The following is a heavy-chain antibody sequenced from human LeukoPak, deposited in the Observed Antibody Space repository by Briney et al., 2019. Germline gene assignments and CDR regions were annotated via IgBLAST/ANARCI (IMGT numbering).Heavy chain of an antibody. V-gene: IGHV3-7*01. J-gene: IGHJ2*01. Sequence: PGGSLRLSCAASGFTFSSYWMSWVRQAPGKGLEWVANIKQDGSEKYYVDSVKGRFTISRDNAKNSLYLQMNSLRAGDTAVYYCARDLLIPEYSSSWYEPFYWYFDLWGRGTLVTVSS. CDR3: ARDLLIPEYSSSWYEPFYWYFDL. CDR2: IKQDGSEK. D-gene: IGHD6-13*01. CDR1: GFTFSSYW.